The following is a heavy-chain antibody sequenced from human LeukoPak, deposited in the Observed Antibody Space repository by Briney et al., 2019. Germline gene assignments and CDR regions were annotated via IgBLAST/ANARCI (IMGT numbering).Heavy chain of an antibody. CDR3: AAVGEWLSNAFNT. D-gene: IGHD3-3*01. CDR1: GFTFSIAW. V-gene: IGHV3-15*01. Sequence: GGSLRVSCAASGFTFSIAWMSWVRQAPGKGLEWVGRIKSRGDGETRDYAAPVKDRFIISRDDSKNTLYLQMNSLRTEDTAIYYCAAVGEWLSNAFNTWGQGTLVTVSA. CDR2: IKSRGDGETR. J-gene: IGHJ3*02.